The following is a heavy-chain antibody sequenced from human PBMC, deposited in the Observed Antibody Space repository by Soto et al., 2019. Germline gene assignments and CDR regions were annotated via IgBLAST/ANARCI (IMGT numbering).Heavy chain of an antibody. CDR3: ARIGYNSSGYFFKDDPLFFDY. CDR1: GFSLSNARMG. V-gene: IGHV2-26*01. D-gene: IGHD3-22*01. CDR2: IFSNDEK. Sequence: QVTLKESGPVLVKPTETLTLTCTVSGFSLSNARMGVSWIRQPPGKALEWLAHIFSNDEKSYSTSLKSRLTISKDTSKSQVVLTMTNMDPVDTATYSCARIGYNSSGYFFKDDPLFFDYWGQGTLVTVSS. J-gene: IGHJ4*02.